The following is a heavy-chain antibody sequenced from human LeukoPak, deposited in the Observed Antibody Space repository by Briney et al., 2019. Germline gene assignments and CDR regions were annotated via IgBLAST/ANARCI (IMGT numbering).Heavy chain of an antibody. J-gene: IGHJ4*02. V-gene: IGHV1-18*01. CDR3: ARDDNYGIFVNVDY. D-gene: IGHD4-11*01. CDR2: ISTSTGDT. CDR1: GYSFILYG. Sequence: ASVKVSCKTSGYSFILYGISWVRQAPGQGPEWMGWISTSTGDTKYTQKFQGRVTLTTDTSTSTANMELSSLRSDDTAVYYCARDDNYGIFVNVDYWGQGTLVTVSS.